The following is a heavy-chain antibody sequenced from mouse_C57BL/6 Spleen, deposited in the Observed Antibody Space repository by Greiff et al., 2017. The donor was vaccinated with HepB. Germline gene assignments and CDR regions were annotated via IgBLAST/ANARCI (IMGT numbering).Heavy chain of an antibody. CDR2: IYPGDGDT. D-gene: IGHD2-4*01. V-gene: IGHV1-82*01. CDR1: GSPFSSPW. CDR3: ARSLYDYDGWFAY. Sequence: QVQLKQSGPELVKPGASVKISCRAFGSPFSSPWMNWVKQRPGRGLEWIGRIYPGDGDTNYNGKFKGKATLTADKSSSTAYMQLSSLTSEDSAVYFCARSLYDYDGWFAYWGQGTLVTVSA. J-gene: IGHJ3*01.